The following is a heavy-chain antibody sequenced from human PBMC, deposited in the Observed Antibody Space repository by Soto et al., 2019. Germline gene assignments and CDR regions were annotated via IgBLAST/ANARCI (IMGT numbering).Heavy chain of an antibody. CDR2: IYHRGNT. V-gene: IGHV4-59*01. J-gene: IGHJ4*02. CDR3: ARDKYYDSTGTFDF. Sequence: SETLSLTCTVSGGSITSYFWTWIRQPPGKGLEWIGYIYHRGNTNYNPSLKSRVTFSVDTSKNQFSLKLSSVTAAGTAVYYCARDKYYDSTGTFDFWGQGTLVTVSS. CDR1: GGSITSYF. D-gene: IGHD3-22*01.